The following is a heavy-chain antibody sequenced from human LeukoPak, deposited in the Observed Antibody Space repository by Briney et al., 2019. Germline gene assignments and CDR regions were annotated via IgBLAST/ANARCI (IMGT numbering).Heavy chain of an antibody. CDR3: ARVGILVFYFDY. CDR2: IYSGGST. J-gene: IGHJ4*02. D-gene: IGHD2-15*01. Sequence: GGSLRLSCAAPGFTVSSNYMSWVRQAPGKGLEWVSVIYSGGSTYYADSVKGRFTISRDNSKNTLYLQMNSLRAEDTAVYYCARVGILVFYFDYWGQGTLVTVSS. V-gene: IGHV3-66*01. CDR1: GFTVSSNY.